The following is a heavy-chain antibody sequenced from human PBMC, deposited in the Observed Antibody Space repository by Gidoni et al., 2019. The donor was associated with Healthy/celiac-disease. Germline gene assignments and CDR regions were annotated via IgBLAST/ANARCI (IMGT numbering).Heavy chain of an antibody. V-gene: IGHV1-2*02. Sequence: VQLVQSGAEVKKPGASVKVSCKASGYPFTGYSMHWVRQAPGQGLEWMGWINPNSGGTNYEQKFQGRVTMTRDTSISTAYMELSRLRSNDTAVYYCARIYYYGSGSRDYYGMDVWGQGTTVTVSS. CDR2: INPNSGGT. CDR1: GYPFTGYS. J-gene: IGHJ6*02. D-gene: IGHD3-10*01. CDR3: ARIYYYGSGSRDYYGMDV.